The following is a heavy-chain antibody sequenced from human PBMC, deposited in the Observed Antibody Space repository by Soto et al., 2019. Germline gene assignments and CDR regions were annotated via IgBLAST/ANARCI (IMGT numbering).Heavy chain of an antibody. CDR2: IWYDGSNK. D-gene: IGHD5-12*01. V-gene: IGHV3-33*01. Sequence: GVSLRLSCAASGFTLSSYGMHGVRHAPGKGLERVAGIWYDGSNKYYADSVKGRFTISRDNSKNTLYLQMNSLRAEVTALYYCARGGGYDLLEYYFDYWGQGTLVTVSS. CDR1: GFTLSSYG. CDR3: ARGGGYDLLEYYFDY. J-gene: IGHJ4*02.